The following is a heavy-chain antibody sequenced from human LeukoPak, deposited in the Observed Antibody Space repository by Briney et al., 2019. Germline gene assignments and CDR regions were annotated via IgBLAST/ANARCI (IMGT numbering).Heavy chain of an antibody. CDR1: GFTFRNYG. CDR3: ARDQVVVDY. J-gene: IGHJ4*02. V-gene: IGHV3-30*02. D-gene: IGHD2-15*01. CDR2: VRDDETNN. Sequence: GGSLRLSCTTSGFTFRNYGIHWVRQAPGKGLEWVAFVRDDETNNNYIESVKGRFTVSRDNAKNTVYLQMNSLRAEDTAVYYCARDQVVVDYWGQGTLVTVSS.